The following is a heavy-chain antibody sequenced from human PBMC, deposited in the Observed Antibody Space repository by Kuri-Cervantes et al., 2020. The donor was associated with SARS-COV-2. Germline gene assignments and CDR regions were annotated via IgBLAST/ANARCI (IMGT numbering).Heavy chain of an antibody. J-gene: IGHJ3*02. Sequence: SQTLSLTCAVYGGSFSGYYWSWIRQPPGKGLEWIGEINHSGTTNYNSSLKSRVTISVDTSKNQFSLKLSSVTAADTAVYYCASSAVDRSGDAFDIWGQGTMVTVSS. D-gene: IGHD2-2*01. CDR2: INHSGTT. V-gene: IGHV4-34*01. CDR3: ASSAVDRSGDAFDI. CDR1: GGSFSGYY.